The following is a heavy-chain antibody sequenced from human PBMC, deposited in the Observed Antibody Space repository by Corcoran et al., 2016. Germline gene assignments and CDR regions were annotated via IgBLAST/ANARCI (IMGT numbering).Heavy chain of an antibody. J-gene: IGHJ2*01. CDR2: INHSGST. CDR3: ARDHYYDSSGYYIPYFDL. D-gene: IGHD3-22*01. CDR1: GGSFSGYY. V-gene: IGHV4-34*01. Sequence: QVQLQQWGAGLLKPSETLSLTCAVYGGSFSGYYWSWIRQPPGKGLEWIGEINHSGSTNYNPSLKSRVTISVATSKNQFSLKLSSVTAADTAVYYCARDHYYDSSGYYIPYFDLGGRGTLVTVSS.